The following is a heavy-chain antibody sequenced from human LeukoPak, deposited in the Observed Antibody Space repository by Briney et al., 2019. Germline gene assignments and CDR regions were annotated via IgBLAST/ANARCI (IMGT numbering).Heavy chain of an antibody. CDR2: FYYSGST. CDR1: GGSISSYY. CDR3: ARAVQLERPPPLIGYYYMDV. Sequence: PSETLSLTCTVSGGSISSYYWSWIRQPPGKGLEWIGYFYYSGSTNYNPSLKSRVTISVDTSKNQFSLRLSSVTAADTAVYYCARAVQLERPPPLIGYYYMDVWGKGTMVTVSS. J-gene: IGHJ6*03. D-gene: IGHD1-1*01. V-gene: IGHV4-59*01.